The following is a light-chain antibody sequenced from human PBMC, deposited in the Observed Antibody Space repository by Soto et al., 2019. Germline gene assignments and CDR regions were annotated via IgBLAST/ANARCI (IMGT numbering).Light chain of an antibody. V-gene: IGKV3-20*01. J-gene: IGKJ4*01. CDR1: QSVSSSY. CDR3: QQYDESPLT. CDR2: GAS. Sequence: DIVLTQSPGTLSLSPGERATLSCRASQSVSSSYFAWYQQKPGQAPRLLIYGASNRATGIPDRFSGGGTATDFTLTIIRLEPEDFAVYYCQQYDESPLTFGGGTKVEIK.